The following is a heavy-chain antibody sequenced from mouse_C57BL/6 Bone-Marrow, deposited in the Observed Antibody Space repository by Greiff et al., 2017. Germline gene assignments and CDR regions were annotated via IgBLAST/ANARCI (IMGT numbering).Heavy chain of an antibody. Sequence: EVQLVESGGGLVQPKGSFKLSCAASGFSFNTYAMNWVRQGPGQGLEWVARIRSKSNNYATYYDDSVKYRFTISRDDSESMLYLQMYNLKTEDTAMYYCVRHSVSSYFDYWGQGTTLTVSS. CDR1: GFSFNTYA. CDR2: IRSKSNNYAT. J-gene: IGHJ2*01. V-gene: IGHV10-1*01. D-gene: IGHD1-1*01. CDR3: VRHSVSSYFDY.